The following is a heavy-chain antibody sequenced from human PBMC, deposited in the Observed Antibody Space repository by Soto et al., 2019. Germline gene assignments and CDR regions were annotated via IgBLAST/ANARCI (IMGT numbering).Heavy chain of an antibody. J-gene: IGHJ4*02. V-gene: IGHV4-30-4*01. CDR3: AREPKQNYDSSPWNGGFDS. CDR1: GDSISSPHYY. D-gene: IGHD3-22*01. CDR2: FYYTGNN. Sequence: PSETLSLTCTVSGDSISSPHYYWTCIRQPPGKDLEWVGYFYYTGNNFYNPALQSRVAMSVDPSTNQFSLKLASVADADTAVYFCAREPKQNYDSSPWNGGFDSWGPGTLVTVSS.